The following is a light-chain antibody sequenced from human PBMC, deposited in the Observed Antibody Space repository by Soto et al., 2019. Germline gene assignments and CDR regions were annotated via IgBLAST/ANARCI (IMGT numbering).Light chain of an antibody. CDR1: QGISSY. J-gene: IGKJ1*01. CDR2: AAS. V-gene: IGKV1-8*01. CDR3: QHQGT. Sequence: AIRMTQSPSSLSASTGDRVTITCRASQGISSYLAWYQQKPGKAPKLLIYAASTLQSGVPSRFSGSGSGTDFTLTISCLQSEDFATYYCQHQGTFGQGTKVEIK.